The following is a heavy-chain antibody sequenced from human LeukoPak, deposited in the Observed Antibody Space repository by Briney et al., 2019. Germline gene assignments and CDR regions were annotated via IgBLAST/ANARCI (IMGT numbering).Heavy chain of an antibody. V-gene: IGHV3-7*01. D-gene: IGHD6-13*01. Sequence: GGSLRLSCAASGFTFSSYWMTWVRQAPGKGLEWVANIKQDGSEKYYVDSVKGRFTISRDNGKNSLYLQMNSLRAEDTAVYYCARAIAASQYYFDYWGQGTLVTVSS. J-gene: IGHJ4*02. CDR1: GFTFSSYW. CDR2: IKQDGSEK. CDR3: ARAIAASQYYFDY.